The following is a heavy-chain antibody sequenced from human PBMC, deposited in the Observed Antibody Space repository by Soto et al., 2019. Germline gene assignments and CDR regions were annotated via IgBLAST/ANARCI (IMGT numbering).Heavy chain of an antibody. CDR2: IYYSGST. V-gene: IGHV4-31*03. Sequence: QVQLQESGPGLVKPSQTLSLTCTVSGGSISSGGYYWSWIRQHPGKGLEWIGYIYYSGSTYYNTSPKSRVTISVDTSKNQFSLKLSSVTAADTSVYYCARWIRSCSGGSCYPDDWFDPWGQGTLATVSS. J-gene: IGHJ5*02. D-gene: IGHD2-15*01. CDR1: GGSISSGGYY. CDR3: ARWIRSCSGGSCYPDDWFDP.